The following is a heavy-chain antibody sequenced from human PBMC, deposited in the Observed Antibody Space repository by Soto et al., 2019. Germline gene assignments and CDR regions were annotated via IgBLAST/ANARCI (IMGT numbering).Heavy chain of an antibody. V-gene: IGHV4-59*08. CDR1: GVSITTHY. J-gene: IGHJ5*02. Sequence: SETLSLTCTVSGVSITTHYWSWIRRSPGKGLEWIAYIYDSRTSGFNPSLKSRVTISVDTSKNQVSLELSSVTAADTAVYYCERHASYEGSFYPCGQGTPVTVSS. D-gene: IGHD3-3*01. CDR2: IYDSRTS. CDR3: ERHASYEGSFYP.